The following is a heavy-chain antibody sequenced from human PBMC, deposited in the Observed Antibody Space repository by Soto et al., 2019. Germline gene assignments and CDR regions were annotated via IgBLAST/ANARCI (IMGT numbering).Heavy chain of an antibody. CDR3: AKDFATLSDAFDI. V-gene: IGHV3-9*01. CDR2: ISWNSGSI. Sequence: PGGSLRLSCAASGFTFDDYAMHWVRQAPGKGLEWVSGISWNSGSIGYADSVKGRFTISRDNAKNSLYLQMNSLRAEDTALYYCAKDFATLSDAFDIWGQGTMVTVSS. CDR1: GFTFDDYA. J-gene: IGHJ3*02.